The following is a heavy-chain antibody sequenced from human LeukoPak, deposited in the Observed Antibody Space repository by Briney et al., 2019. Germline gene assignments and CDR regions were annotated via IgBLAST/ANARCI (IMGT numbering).Heavy chain of an antibody. V-gene: IGHV3-73*01. CDR3: TTYRSGHY. CDR2: ITTKANNYAT. J-gene: IGHJ4*02. D-gene: IGHD6-19*01. Sequence: GGSLKLSCAASGFTFSDSGMHWVRQAPGKGLEWVGRITTKANNYATAYGASVKGRFTISRDDSENTAYLQMNSLKTEDTAVYYCTTYRSGHYWGQGTLVTVSS. CDR1: GFTFSDSG.